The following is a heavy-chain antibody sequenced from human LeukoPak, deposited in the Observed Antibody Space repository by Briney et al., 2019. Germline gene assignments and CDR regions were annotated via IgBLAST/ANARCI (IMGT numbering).Heavy chain of an antibody. CDR1: GFTFTSYS. D-gene: IGHD1-26*01. V-gene: IGHV3-23*01. CDR3: AKGGKWDVTPFDY. J-gene: IGHJ4*02. Sequence: GGSLRLSCAASGFTFTSYSMDWVRQAPGKGLEWVSTISGGGGSTYYADSVKGRFTISRDNSKNTLYLQVNSLRAEDTAVYYCAKGGKWDVTPFDYWGQGTLVTVSS. CDR2: ISGGGGST.